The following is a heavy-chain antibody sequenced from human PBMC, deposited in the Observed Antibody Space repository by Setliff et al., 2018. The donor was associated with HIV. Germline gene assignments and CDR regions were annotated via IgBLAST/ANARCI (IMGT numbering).Heavy chain of an antibody. J-gene: IGHJ4*02. V-gene: IGHV3-48*03. CDR2: INVASDAI. CDR1: GFTFDDYT. Sequence: GGSLRLSCAASGFTFDDYTMHWVRQAPGKAPEWVSYINVASDAIYYADSVKGRFSISRDNAKNSLYLQMNSLRAEDTAVYYCARDYYSSGWYDFSDYWGQGTLVTVSS. CDR3: ARDYYSSGWYDFSDY. D-gene: IGHD6-19*01.